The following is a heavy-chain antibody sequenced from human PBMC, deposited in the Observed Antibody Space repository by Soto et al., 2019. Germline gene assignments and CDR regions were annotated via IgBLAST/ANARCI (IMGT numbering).Heavy chain of an antibody. V-gene: IGHV6-1*01. D-gene: IGHD2-8*01. J-gene: IGHJ5*01. CDR2: TYYRSNWYT. CDR3: ARLIGNSWLDS. Sequence: SQTLSLTGAISGDSVSTNSATWDWIRQSQSRGLEWLGRTYYRSNWYTDYAVSVKGRITISPDTSNNQLSLQLNSVTPDDTAVYYCARLIGNSWLDSWGQGTLVTVSS. CDR1: GDSVSTNSAT.